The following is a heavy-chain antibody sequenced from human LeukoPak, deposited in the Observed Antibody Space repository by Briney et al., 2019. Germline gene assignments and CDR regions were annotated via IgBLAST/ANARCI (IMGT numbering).Heavy chain of an antibody. D-gene: IGHD2/OR15-2a*01. CDR2: ISYDGSNK. Sequence: GGSLRLSCAASGFTFSSYAMHWVRQAPGKGLEWVAVISYDGSNKYYADSVKGRFTISRDNSKNTLYLQMSSLRVEDTAVYYCAKEATGSSFSTSWGQGTLVTVSS. J-gene: IGHJ5*02. CDR3: AKEATGSSFSTS. CDR1: GFTFSSYA. V-gene: IGHV3-30-3*01.